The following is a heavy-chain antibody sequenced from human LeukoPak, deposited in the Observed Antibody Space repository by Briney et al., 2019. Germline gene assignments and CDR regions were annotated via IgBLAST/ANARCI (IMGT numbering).Heavy chain of an antibody. CDR1: GFTFSDYY. Sequence: GGSLRLSCAASGFTFSDYYMSWIRQAPGKGREWVSYISSSSSYTNYADSVKGRFTISRDNAKNSLYLQMNSLRAEDTAVYYCARDRTVVTPGDAFDIWGQGTMVTVSS. J-gene: IGHJ3*02. CDR3: ARDRTVVTPGDAFDI. V-gene: IGHV3-11*05. D-gene: IGHD4-23*01. CDR2: ISSSSSYT.